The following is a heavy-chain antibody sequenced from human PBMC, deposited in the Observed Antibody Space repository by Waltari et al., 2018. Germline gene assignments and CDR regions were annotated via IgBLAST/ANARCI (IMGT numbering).Heavy chain of an antibody. Sequence: QVQLVESGGGVVQPGRSLRLSCAASGFTFSSYGMHWVRQAPGKGLEGVAIISYDESKKYYADSVKGRFTISRDNSKNTLYLQMNSLRAEDTAVYYCAKDVWEVGGRLDYWGQGILVTVSS. CDR3: AKDVWEVGGRLDY. D-gene: IGHD1-26*01. V-gene: IGHV3-30*18. CDR1: GFTFSSYG. CDR2: ISYDESKK. J-gene: IGHJ4*02.